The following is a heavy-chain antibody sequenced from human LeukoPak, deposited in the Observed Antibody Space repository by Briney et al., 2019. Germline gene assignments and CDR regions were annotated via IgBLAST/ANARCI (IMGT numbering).Heavy chain of an antibody. V-gene: IGHV4-59*01. D-gene: IGHD3-10*01. CDR2: IYYSGST. CDR3: ARAAPWFGEFDAFDI. Sequence: SETLSLTCTVSGGSISSYYWSWIRQPPGKGLEWIGYIYYSGSTNYNPSLKSRVTISVDTSKNQFSLKLSSVTAADTAVYYCARAAPWFGEFDAFDIWGQGTMVTASS. J-gene: IGHJ3*02. CDR1: GGSISSYY.